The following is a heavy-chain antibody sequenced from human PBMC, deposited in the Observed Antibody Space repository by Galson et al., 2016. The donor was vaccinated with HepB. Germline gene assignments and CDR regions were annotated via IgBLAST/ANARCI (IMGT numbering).Heavy chain of an antibody. V-gene: IGHV2-70*01. CDR1: GFSLSTSGMC. CDR3: SRIQTWDAFDI. Sequence: PALVKPPQTLTLTCTFSGFSLSTSGMCVSWIRQPPGKALEWLALIDWADDKYYSPSLKTRLTISKDTSKNQVVLTITNMDPVDTATYYCSRIQTWDAFDIWGKGTMGTVSS. CDR2: IDWADDK. J-gene: IGHJ3*02.